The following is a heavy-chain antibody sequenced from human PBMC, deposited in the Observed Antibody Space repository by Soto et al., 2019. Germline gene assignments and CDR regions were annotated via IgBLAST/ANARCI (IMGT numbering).Heavy chain of an antibody. CDR2: IHQNGIT. CDR1: GDPISSSKW. CDR3: ARLNRDYYYYGMDV. J-gene: IGHJ6*02. V-gene: IGHV4-4*02. Sequence: QMQLQESGPGLVKPSGTLSLTCAVSGDPISSSKWWTWVRQTPGKGLEWIGKIHQNGITNYNPSLESRVTILKDNSKNQLSLKLTSVTAVDSAVYYCARLNRDYYYYGMDVWGQGATVTVSS.